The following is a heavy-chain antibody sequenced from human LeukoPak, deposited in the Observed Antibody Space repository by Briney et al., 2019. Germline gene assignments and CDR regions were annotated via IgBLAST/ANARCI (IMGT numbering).Heavy chain of an antibody. CDR2: ISGPGYTT. CDR3: AKDLSDNYNLFDY. D-gene: IGHD1-1*01. J-gene: IGHJ4*02. CDR1: GFTFSSYA. Sequence: PGGPLRLSCAASGFTFSSYAMSWVRQAPGKGLEWVSVISGPGYTTYYADSVKGRLTISRDNSNNMLYLQLNSLRAEDTAVYYCAKDLSDNYNLFDYWGQGTLVTVSS. V-gene: IGHV3-23*01.